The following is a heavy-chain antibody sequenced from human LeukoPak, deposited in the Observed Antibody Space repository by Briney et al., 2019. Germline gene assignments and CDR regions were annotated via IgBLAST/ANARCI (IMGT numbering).Heavy chain of an antibody. V-gene: IGHV1-58*01. Sequence: GTSVKVSCKASGFTLTSSAVQWVRQARGQRLEWIGWIVVGSGNTNYAQKFQERVTITRDMSTSTAYMELSSLRSEDTAVYYCAAGCSGGSCYSFYYYGMDVWGTGTTVTVSS. CDR3: AAGCSGGSCYSFYYYGMDV. D-gene: IGHD2-15*01. CDR1: GFTLTSSA. J-gene: IGHJ6*04. CDR2: IVVGSGNT.